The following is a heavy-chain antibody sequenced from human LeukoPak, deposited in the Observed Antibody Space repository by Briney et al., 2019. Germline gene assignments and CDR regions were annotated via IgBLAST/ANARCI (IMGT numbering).Heavy chain of an antibody. J-gene: IGHJ4*02. D-gene: IGHD3-16*02. CDR3: ARDGYDYVWGSYRYPLEY. Sequence: PGGSLRLSCAASGFTLSSYEMNWVRQAPGKGLEWVSYISSSGSTIYYTDSVKGRFTISRDNAKNSLYLQMNSLRAEDTAVYYCARDGYDYVWGSYRYPLEYWGQGTLVTVSS. CDR1: GFTLSSYE. CDR2: ISSSGSTI. V-gene: IGHV3-48*03.